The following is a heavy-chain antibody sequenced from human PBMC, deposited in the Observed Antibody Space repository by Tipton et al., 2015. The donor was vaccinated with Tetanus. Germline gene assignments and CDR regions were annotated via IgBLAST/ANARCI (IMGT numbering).Heavy chain of an antibody. D-gene: IGHD5-18*01. CDR3: ARMGFTYGQVVY. V-gene: IGHV4-30-4*01. CDR2: ISYSGST. J-gene: IGHJ4*02. Sequence: TLSLTCTVSGGSIISADHYWSWIRQPPGKGLEWIGTISYSGSTSYSPSLKSRVTMSVDTSRNQFSLKLTSVTAADTATYYCARMGFTYGQVVYWGQGTLVTVAS. CDR1: GGSIISADHY.